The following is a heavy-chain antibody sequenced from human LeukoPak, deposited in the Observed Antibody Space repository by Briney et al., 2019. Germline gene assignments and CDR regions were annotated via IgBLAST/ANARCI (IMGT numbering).Heavy chain of an antibody. V-gene: IGHV4-4*07. CDR3: ARGRYCSSTSCYWGRYYYYMDV. D-gene: IGHD2-2*01. CDR2: IYTSGST. Sequence: PSETLSLTCTVSGGSISSYYWSWIRQPAGKGLEWIGRIYTSGSTNYNPSLKSRVTMSVDTSKNQFSLKLSSVTAADTAVYYCARGRYCSSTSCYWGRYYYYMDVWGKGTTVTVSS. J-gene: IGHJ6*03. CDR1: GGSISSYY.